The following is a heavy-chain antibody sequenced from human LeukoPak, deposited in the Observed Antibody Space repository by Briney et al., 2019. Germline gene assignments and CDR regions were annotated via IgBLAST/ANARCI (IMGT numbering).Heavy chain of an antibody. V-gene: IGHV4-30-4*08. J-gene: IGHJ4*02. Sequence: SETRSLTCTVSGGSISSGGYYWSWIRQHPGKGLEWIGYIYYSGSTYYNPSLKSRVTISVDTSKNQFSLKLSSVTAADTAVYYCARDHGWLSVDYWGQGTLVTVSS. D-gene: IGHD3-16*02. CDR3: ARDHGWLSVDY. CDR2: IYYSGST. CDR1: GGSISSGGYY.